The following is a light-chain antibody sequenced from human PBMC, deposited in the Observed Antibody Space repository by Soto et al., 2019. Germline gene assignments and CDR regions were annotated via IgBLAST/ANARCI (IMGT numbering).Light chain of an antibody. V-gene: IGKV1-5*01. Sequence: DIQMTQSPSTLSASVGDSVTITCRASQSASTWLAWYQQKPGKAPKLLISDASSLESGVPKRFSGSGSGTEFALGSGRREAEGFATYYCQHYNSYPFTFGPGTKVDLK. CDR2: DAS. CDR3: QHYNSYPFT. J-gene: IGKJ3*01. CDR1: QSASTW.